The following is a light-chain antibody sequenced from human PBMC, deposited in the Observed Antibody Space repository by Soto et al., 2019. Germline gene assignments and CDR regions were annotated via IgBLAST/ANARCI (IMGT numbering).Light chain of an antibody. CDR3: QQYDNLPPTWT. Sequence: DIQMTQAPSSLCASVGTRVSVTGHGSQDIATYLTWYQQKPGKAPNLLIYDASNLETGVPSRFSGGGSGTHFTFTISNLQPEDIATYYCQQYDNLPPTWTFGQGTKVDIK. CDR1: QDIATY. J-gene: IGKJ1*01. V-gene: IGKV1-33*01. CDR2: DAS.